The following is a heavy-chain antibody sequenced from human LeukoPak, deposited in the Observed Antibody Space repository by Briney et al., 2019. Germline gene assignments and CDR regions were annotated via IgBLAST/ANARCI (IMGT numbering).Heavy chain of an antibody. J-gene: IGHJ4*02. V-gene: IGHV4-59*12. D-gene: IGHD3-22*01. CDR3: ARAPYDSSGYCFDY. Sequence: SETLSLTCTVSGGSISSYYWSWIRQPPGKGLEWIGYIYHSGSTYYNPSLKSRVTISVDRSKNQFSLKLSSVTAADTAVYYCARAPYDSSGYCFDYWGQGTLVTVSS. CDR1: GGSISSYY. CDR2: IYHSGST.